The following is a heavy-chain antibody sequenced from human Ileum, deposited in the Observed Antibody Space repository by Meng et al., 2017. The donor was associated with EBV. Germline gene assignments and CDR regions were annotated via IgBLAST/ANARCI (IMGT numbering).Heavy chain of an antibody. D-gene: IGHD5-24*01. CDR2: MNPKTGTA. CDR3: VRTLERGDY. V-gene: IGHV1-8*01. J-gene: IGHJ4*02. CDR1: GYTFTNYD. Sequence: QEQVWQSGAEVKKPGASVKVSCTASGYTFTNYDISWVRQATGQGLEWMGWMNPKTGTAHYAQKFQGRVSMTRDTSITTAYMELSSLTSEDTAVYYCVRTLERGDYWGQGTLVTVSS.